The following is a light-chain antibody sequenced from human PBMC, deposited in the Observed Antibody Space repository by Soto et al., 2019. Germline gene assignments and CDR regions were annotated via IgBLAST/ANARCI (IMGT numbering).Light chain of an antibody. CDR2: DVS. CDR1: SSDVGGYNY. Sequence: QSVLTQPASVSGSPGQSITISCTGTSSDVGGYNYVSWYQQHPGKAPKLMIYDVSNRPSGVSNRFSGSKSGNTASLTISGLQADDESDYYCSAYTSSRTLVFGTGTKVT. J-gene: IGLJ1*01. V-gene: IGLV2-14*01. CDR3: SAYTSSRTLV.